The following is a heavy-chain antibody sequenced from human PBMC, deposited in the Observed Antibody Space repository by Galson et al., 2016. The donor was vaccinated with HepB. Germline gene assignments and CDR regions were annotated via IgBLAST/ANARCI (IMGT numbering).Heavy chain of an antibody. Sequence: SLRLSCAGSGFNFGKYGIHWVRQAPGKGLEWLALISYDGSNTHYADSVKGRFTISRGNSKNTVYLQMNSLRDEDTSIYHCVKGVDDVVDINWFDPWGQGTLVIVSS. V-gene: IGHV3-30*18. J-gene: IGHJ5*02. CDR2: ISYDGSNT. D-gene: IGHD2-2*03. CDR3: VKGVDDVVDINWFDP. CDR1: GFNFGKYG.